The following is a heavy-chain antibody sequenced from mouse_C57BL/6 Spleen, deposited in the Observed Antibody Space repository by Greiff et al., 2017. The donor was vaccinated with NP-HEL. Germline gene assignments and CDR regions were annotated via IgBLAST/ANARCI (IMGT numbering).Heavy chain of an antibody. J-gene: IGHJ3*01. CDR2: IYPGSGST. D-gene: IGHD2-2*01. CDR1: GYTFTSYW. Sequence: VQLQQPGAELVKPGASVKMSCKASGYTFTSYWITWVKQRPGQGLEWIGDIYPGSGSTNYNEKFKSKATLTVDTSSSTAYMQLSSLTSEDSAVYYCARGWLRERGGWFAYWGQGTLVTVSA. CDR3: ARGWLRERGGWFAY. V-gene: IGHV1-55*01.